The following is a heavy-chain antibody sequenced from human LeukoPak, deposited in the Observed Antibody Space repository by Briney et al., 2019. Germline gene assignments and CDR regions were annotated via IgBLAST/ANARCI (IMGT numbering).Heavy chain of an antibody. D-gene: IGHD4-17*01. CDR2: IYYSGTT. V-gene: IGHV4-59*01. Sequence: SETLSLTCTVSGGSISYYYWSWIRQSPGKGLEWIGYIYYSGTTNYNPSLKSRITISVDTSKNQFSLQLRSVTAADTAVYYCAREDPQTTVPEGMDVWGQGTTVTVSS. J-gene: IGHJ6*02. CDR1: GGSISYYY. CDR3: AREDPQTTVPEGMDV.